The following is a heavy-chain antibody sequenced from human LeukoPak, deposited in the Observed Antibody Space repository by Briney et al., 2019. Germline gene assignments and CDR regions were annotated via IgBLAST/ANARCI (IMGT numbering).Heavy chain of an antibody. CDR2: ISYDGSDE. CDR1: GLAFSSYS. Sequence: GSLILSCVASGLAFSSYSMHWVRQAPGKGLEWVGVISYDGSDEYYTDSVKGRFTISRDNFKNTVYLQMNSLRADDTAVYYCARDFTPEWFDIHWGQGTLVTVS. D-gene: IGHD3-3*01. CDR3: ARDFTPEWFDIH. V-gene: IGHV3-30*04. J-gene: IGHJ4*02.